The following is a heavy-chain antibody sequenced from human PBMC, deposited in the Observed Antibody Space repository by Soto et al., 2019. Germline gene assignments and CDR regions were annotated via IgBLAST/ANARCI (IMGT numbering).Heavy chain of an antibody. V-gene: IGHV5-51*01. J-gene: IGHJ6*02. CDR3: ARHRLAARDYYYGMDV. D-gene: IGHD6-6*01. Sequence: GESLKISCKGSGYSFTSYWIGWVRQMPGKGLEWMGIIYPGDSDTGYSPSFQGQVTISADKSISTAYLQWSSLKASDTAMYYCARHRLAARDYYYGMDVWGQGTTVTVSS. CDR1: GYSFTSYW. CDR2: IYPGDSDT.